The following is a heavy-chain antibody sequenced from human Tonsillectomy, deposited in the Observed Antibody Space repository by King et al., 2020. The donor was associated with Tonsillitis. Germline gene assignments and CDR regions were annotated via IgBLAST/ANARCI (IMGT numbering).Heavy chain of an antibody. Sequence: VQLVESGGGLVQPGGSLRVSCAASGLTVSSNYMSWVRQAPGKGLEWVAVIYSGGSTYYAESVKGRFTISRDNSKNTLYLQMNSLRAEDTAVYYCSRGRKYCSGLYLFVFWGQGTLVTLSS. D-gene: IGHD2-15*01. J-gene: IGHJ4*02. CDR3: SRGRKYCSGLYLFVF. CDR2: IYSGGST. CDR1: GLTVSSNY. V-gene: IGHV3-66*01.